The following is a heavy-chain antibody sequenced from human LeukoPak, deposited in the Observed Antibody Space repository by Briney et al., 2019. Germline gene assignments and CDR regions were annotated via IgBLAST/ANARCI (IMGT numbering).Heavy chain of an antibody. Sequence: SETLSLTCTVSGGSISSYYWSWIRQPAGKGLEWIGRIYTSGSTNYNPSLKSRVTMSVDTSKNQFSLKLSSVTAADTAVYYCARDNWGDLEWLLSDWFDPWGQGTLVTVCS. V-gene: IGHV4-4*07. D-gene: IGHD3-3*01. CDR2: IYTSGST. CDR3: ARDNWGDLEWLLSDWFDP. J-gene: IGHJ5*02. CDR1: GGSISSYY.